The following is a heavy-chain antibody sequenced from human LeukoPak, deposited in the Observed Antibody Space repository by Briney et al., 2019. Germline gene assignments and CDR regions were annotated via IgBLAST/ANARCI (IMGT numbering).Heavy chain of an antibody. J-gene: IGHJ4*02. CDR2: IFYGGST. Sequence: SETLSLTCTVSGVTITSYSYYWGWIRPPPGLGLVSFMSIFYGGSTYYNPSLKSRVPISVDTSRNQFSLRLKSVTAADTAVHYCARNPHLPYGSGHFDFWGQGILVTVSS. D-gene: IGHD6-19*01. V-gene: IGHV4-39*01. CDR1: GVTITSYSYY. CDR3: ARNPHLPYGSGHFDF.